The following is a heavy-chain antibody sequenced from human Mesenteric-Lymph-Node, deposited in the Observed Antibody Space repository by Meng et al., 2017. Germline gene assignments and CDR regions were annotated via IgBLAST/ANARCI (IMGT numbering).Heavy chain of an antibody. CDR1: GGTFSSYT. CDR3: ATLPGAGVY. Sequence: QGPLVESGAEGEKPGSAVHVSCKASGGTFSSYTISRVRQAPGQGLEWMGRIIPILGIANYAQKFQGRVTITADKSTSTAYMELSSLRSEDTAVYYCATLPGAGVYWGQGTLVTVSS. J-gene: IGHJ4*02. D-gene: IGHD3-10*01. V-gene: IGHV1-69*02. CDR2: IIPILGIA.